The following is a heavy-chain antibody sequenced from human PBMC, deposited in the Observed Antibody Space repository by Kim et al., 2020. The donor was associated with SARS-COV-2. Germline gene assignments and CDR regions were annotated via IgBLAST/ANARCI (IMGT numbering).Heavy chain of an antibody. CDR2: ITGSGGTT. CDR3: ARRNPNGLYYFDY. J-gene: IGHJ4*02. CDR1: GFTFSSYA. V-gene: IGHV3-23*01. D-gene: IGHD2-8*01. Sequence: GGSLRLSCAASGFTFSSYAMSWVRQTPGKGLDWVSAITGSGGTTYYTDSVKGRFTISRDNSKNTLYLQMNSLRVEDTALYYCARRNPNGLYYFDYWGQGT.